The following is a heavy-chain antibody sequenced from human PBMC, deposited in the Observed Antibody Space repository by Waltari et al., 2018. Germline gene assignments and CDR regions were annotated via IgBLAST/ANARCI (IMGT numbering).Heavy chain of an antibody. D-gene: IGHD2-15*01. J-gene: IGHJ4*02. CDR1: GYSISNHYY. Sequence: QVQLQESGPGLVKPSETLSLTCAVPGYSISNHYYWSWIRQPPGRRLEWIGAIIHSGTTYYNPSLSSRVTMSVDTSKNHFSLKLSSVTAADTAVYYCARGGYHPSNFDWWGQGTLVTVSS. CDR3: ARGGYHPSNFDW. V-gene: IGHV4-38-2*01. CDR2: IIHSGTT.